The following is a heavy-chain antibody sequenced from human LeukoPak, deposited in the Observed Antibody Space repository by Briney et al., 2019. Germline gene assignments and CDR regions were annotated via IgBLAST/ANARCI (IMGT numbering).Heavy chain of an antibody. CDR3: ARGGIAVAGIADY. V-gene: IGHV1-2*02. Sequence: ASVKVSCKASGYTFTDYFMLWVRQAPGQGLEWMGWINPNSGATNYAQKLQGRVTMTTDTSTSAAYMEPRSLRSDDTAVYYCARGGIAVAGIADYWGQGTLVTVSS. J-gene: IGHJ4*02. CDR1: GYTFTDYF. D-gene: IGHD6-19*01. CDR2: INPNSGAT.